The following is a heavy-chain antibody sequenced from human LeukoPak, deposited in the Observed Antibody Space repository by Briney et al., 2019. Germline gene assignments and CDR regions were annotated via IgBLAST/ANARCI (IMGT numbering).Heavy chain of an antibody. CDR1: GYTFTSYG. D-gene: IGHD2-2*01. CDR3: ARQPCSSTSCLPDY. CDR2: ISAYNGNT. J-gene: IGHJ4*02. V-gene: IGHV1-18*01. Sequence: ASVKVSCKASGYTFTSYGISWVRQAPGQGLEWMGWISAYNGNTNYAQKLQGRVTMTTDTSTSTAYMELRSLRSDDTAVYYCARQPCSSTSCLPDYWGQGTLVTVSS.